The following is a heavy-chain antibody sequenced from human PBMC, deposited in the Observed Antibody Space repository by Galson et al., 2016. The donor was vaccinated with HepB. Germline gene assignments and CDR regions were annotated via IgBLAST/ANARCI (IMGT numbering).Heavy chain of an antibody. CDR2: TYYRSTWNV. D-gene: IGHD1-26*01. Sequence: CAISGDSVSGNSATWNWIRQSPSRGLEWLGRTYYRSTWNVDYAESMKSRIMINTDTSKNKITLQMNSVTPEDSAVYYCARGVGRRIEVGGPSYYYYGLDVWGQGTTVTVSS. V-gene: IGHV6-1*01. CDR1: GDSVSGNSAT. CDR3: ARGVGRRIEVGGPSYYYYGLDV. J-gene: IGHJ6*02.